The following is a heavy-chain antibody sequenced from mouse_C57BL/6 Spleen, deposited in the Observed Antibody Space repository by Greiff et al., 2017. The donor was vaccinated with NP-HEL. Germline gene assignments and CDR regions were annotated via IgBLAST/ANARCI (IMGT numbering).Heavy chain of an antibody. Sequence: QVHVKQPGAELVRPGSSVKLSCKASGYTFTSYWMHWVKQRPIQGLEWIGNIDPSDSETHYNQKFKDKATLTVDKSSSTAYMQLSSLTSEDSAVYYCARTELTVDFDYWGQGTTLTVSS. CDR2: IDPSDSET. D-gene: IGHD4-1*01. CDR3: ARTELTVDFDY. V-gene: IGHV1-52*01. J-gene: IGHJ2*01. CDR1: GYTFTSYW.